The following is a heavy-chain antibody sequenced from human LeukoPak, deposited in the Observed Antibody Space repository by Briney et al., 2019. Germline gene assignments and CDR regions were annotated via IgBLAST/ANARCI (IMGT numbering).Heavy chain of an antibody. CDR2: IYTSGST. J-gene: IGHJ4*02. CDR1: GGSISSGSYY. V-gene: IGHV4-61*02. D-gene: IGHD2-2*01. CDR3: ARETVIVVVPAAVFDY. Sequence: SETLSLTCTVPGGSISSGSYYWSWIRQPAGKGLEWIGRIYTSGSTNYNPSLKSRVAISVDTSKNQFSLKLSSVTAADTAVYYCARETVIVVVPAAVFDYWGQGTLVTVSS.